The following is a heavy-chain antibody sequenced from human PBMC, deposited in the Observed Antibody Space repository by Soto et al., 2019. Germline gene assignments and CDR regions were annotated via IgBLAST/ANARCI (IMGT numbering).Heavy chain of an antibody. V-gene: IGHV1-69*13. CDR2: IIPIFGTA. CDR1: GGTFSSYA. Sequence: SVKVSCKASGGTFSSYAISWVRQVPGQGLEWMGGIIPIFGTANYAQKFQGRVTITADESTSTAYMELSSLRSEDTAVYYCARTIEYSSSIFDYWGQGTLVTVSS. D-gene: IGHD6-6*01. CDR3: ARTIEYSSSIFDY. J-gene: IGHJ4*02.